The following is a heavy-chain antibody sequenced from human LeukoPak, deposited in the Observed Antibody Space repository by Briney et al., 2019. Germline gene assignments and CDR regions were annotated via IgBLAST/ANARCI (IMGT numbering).Heavy chain of an antibody. J-gene: IGHJ4*02. D-gene: IGHD6-19*01. Sequence: PGRSLRLSCAASGFTFSSYAMHWVRQAPGKGLEWVAVISSDGSNKYYADSVKGRFTISRDNSKNTLYLQMNSLRAEDTAVYYCARRRSGWVDYWGQGTLVTVSS. CDR1: GFTFSSYA. CDR3: ARRRSGWVDY. CDR2: ISSDGSNK. V-gene: IGHV3-30*04.